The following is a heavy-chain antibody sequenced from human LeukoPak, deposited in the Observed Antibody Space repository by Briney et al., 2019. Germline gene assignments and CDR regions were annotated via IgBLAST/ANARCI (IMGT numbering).Heavy chain of an antibody. D-gene: IGHD5-12*01. CDR1: GGSISSYY. J-gene: IGHJ4*02. CDR2: IHYSGNT. Sequence: SETLSLTCTVSGGSISSYYWSWIRQPPGKGLEWLGYIHYSGNTDYNPSLKSRVTMSLHTSEKQFSLKLSSVTAADTAVYYCARVPYSGYEFTIDSWGQGTLVTVSS. V-gene: IGHV4-59*01. CDR3: ARVPYSGYEFTIDS.